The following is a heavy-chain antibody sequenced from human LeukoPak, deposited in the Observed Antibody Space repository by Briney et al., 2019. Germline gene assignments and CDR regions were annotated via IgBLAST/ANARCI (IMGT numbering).Heavy chain of an antibody. Sequence: SETLSLTCTVSGGSIGSHYWTWIRQTPGKGLEWIGYVYDIGSTKYNPSLKSRVTISVDTSKNQFSLKLSSVTAADTAVYYCARRLGRKFGERFYYYHYMDVWGKGTTVTISS. CDR2: VYDIGST. J-gene: IGHJ6*03. V-gene: IGHV4-59*11. CDR3: ARRLGRKFGERFYYYHYMDV. D-gene: IGHD3-10*01. CDR1: GGSIGSHY.